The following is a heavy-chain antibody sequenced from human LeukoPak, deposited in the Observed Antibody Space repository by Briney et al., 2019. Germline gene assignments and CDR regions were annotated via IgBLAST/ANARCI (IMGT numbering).Heavy chain of an antibody. V-gene: IGHV4-59*01. CDR1: GGSISSYY. Sequence: SETLSLTCTVSGGSISSYYWSWIRQPPGKGLEWIGYIYYSGSTNYNPSLKSRVTISVDTSKNQFSLKLSSVTAADTAVYYCASSSPLWFGEQDYYCYYGMDVWGQGTTVTVSS. CDR2: IYYSGST. J-gene: IGHJ6*02. D-gene: IGHD3-10*01. CDR3: ASSSPLWFGEQDYYCYYGMDV.